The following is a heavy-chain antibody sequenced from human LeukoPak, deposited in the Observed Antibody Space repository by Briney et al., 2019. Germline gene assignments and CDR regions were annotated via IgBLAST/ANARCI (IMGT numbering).Heavy chain of an antibody. CDR2: IYSGGST. J-gene: IGHJ6*02. CDR1: GFTASSNY. V-gene: IGHV3-66*01. CDR3: ARASHLTASSYYYYGMDV. D-gene: IGHD2-21*02. Sequence: GGSLRLSCAASGFTASSNYMSWVRQAPGKGLEWVSVIYSGGSTYYADSVKGRFTISRDNSKNTLYLQMNSLRAEDTAVYYCARASHLTASSYYYYGMDVWGQGTTVTVSS.